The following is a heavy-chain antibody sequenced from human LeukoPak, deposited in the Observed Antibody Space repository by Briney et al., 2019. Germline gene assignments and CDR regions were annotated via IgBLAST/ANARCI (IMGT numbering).Heavy chain of an antibody. CDR1: GYTFTSYG. V-gene: IGHV1-18*01. Sequence: RASVKVSCKASGYTFTSYGISWVRQAPGQGLEWMGWISAYNGNTNYAQKLQGRVTMTTDTSTRTAYMELRSLRSDDTAVYYCARASSVAVAGSFSYWGQGTLVTVSS. J-gene: IGHJ4*02. D-gene: IGHD6-19*01. CDR2: ISAYNGNT. CDR3: ARASSVAVAGSFSY.